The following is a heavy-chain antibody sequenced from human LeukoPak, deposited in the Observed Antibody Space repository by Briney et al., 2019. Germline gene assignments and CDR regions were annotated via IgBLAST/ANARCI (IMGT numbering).Heavy chain of an antibody. V-gene: IGHV3-33*06. CDR3: AKEAGSCCRYDD. CDR1: GFTFSTFA. J-gene: IGHJ4*02. CDR2: ICFDGTEGPYK. Sequence: GGPLRLSCAASGFTFSTFAMDWVRQAPGKGLEWVAAICFDGTEGPYKDYTDSVRGRFIISRDDTKKTLLVQMNNLRADVTDGYYDAKEAGSCCRYDDCCQGSIVVVSS. D-gene: IGHD2-2*01.